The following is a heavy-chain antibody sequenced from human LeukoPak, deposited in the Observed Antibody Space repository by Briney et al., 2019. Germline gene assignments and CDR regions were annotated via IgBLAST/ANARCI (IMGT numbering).Heavy chain of an antibody. CDR2: ISYDGSNK. V-gene: IGHV3-30*04. Sequence: GGSLRLSCAASGFTFSSYAMHWVRQAPGKGLEWVAVISYDGSNKYYADSVKGRFTISRDNSKNTLYLQMNSLRAEDTAVYYCAKARGLVYAFDIWGQGTMVTVSS. CDR1: GFTFSSYA. D-gene: IGHD6-6*01. J-gene: IGHJ3*02. CDR3: AKARGLVYAFDI.